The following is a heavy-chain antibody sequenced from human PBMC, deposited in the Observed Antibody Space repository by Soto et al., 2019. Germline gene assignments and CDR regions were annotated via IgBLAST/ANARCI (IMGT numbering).Heavy chain of an antibody. D-gene: IGHD5-18*01. V-gene: IGHV4-31*03. Sequence: SETLSLTCTVSCGSIRSGGYYWSWVRQNPRRGLEWIGNIYYSGNTYYNPSLKSRLTISVDTSKNQFSLNLSSVAAADTAVYYCARDRLMATAGTARHYFGLDVWGKGTRVTVSS. CDR3: ARDRLMATAGTARHYFGLDV. J-gene: IGHJ6*04. CDR1: CGSIRSGGYY. CDR2: IYYSGNT.